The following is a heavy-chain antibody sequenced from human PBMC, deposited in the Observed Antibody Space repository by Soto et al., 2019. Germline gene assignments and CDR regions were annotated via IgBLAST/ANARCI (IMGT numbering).Heavy chain of an antibody. CDR3: ARDPGHYDILTGYYLGGMDV. CDR1: GFTFSSYG. V-gene: IGHV3-33*01. J-gene: IGHJ6*02. D-gene: IGHD3-9*01. CDR2: IWYDGSNK. Sequence: VGSLRLSCAASGFTFSSYGMHWVRQAPGKGLEWVAVIWYDGSNKYYADSVKGRFTISRDNSKNTLYLQMNSLRAEDTAVYYCARDPGHYDILTGYYLGGMDVWGQGTTVTVSS.